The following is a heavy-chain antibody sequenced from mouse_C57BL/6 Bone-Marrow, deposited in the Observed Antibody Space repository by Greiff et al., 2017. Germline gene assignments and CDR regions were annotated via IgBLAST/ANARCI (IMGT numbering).Heavy chain of an antibody. Sequence: QVQLQQPGAELVRPGSSVKLSCKASGYTFTSYWMDWVKQRPGQGLEWIGNIYPSDSETHYNQKFKDKATLTVDKSSSTAYMQLRSLTSEDSAVYYWTRSDGYPICYFWGQGTTLTVSS. J-gene: IGHJ2*01. D-gene: IGHD2-3*01. CDR3: TRSDGYPICYF. CDR2: IYPSDSET. CDR1: GYTFTSYW. V-gene: IGHV1-61*01.